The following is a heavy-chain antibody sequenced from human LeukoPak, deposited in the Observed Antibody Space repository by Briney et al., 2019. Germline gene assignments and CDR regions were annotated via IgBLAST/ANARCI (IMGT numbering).Heavy chain of an antibody. CDR1: GYTFTSYA. V-gene: IGHV7-4-1*02. Sequence: ASVKVSCKASGYTFTSYAMNWVRQAPGQGLEWMGWINPNTGNPTYAQGFTGRFVFSLDTSVSTTYLQISSLKAEDTAVYYCARAYQRLGGLSFPDQWGQGTLVSVSS. CDR3: ARAYQRLGGLSFPDQ. D-gene: IGHD3-16*02. CDR2: INPNTGNP. J-gene: IGHJ5*02.